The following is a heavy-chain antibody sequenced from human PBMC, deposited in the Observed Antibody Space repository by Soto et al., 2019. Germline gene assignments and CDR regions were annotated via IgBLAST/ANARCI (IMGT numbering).Heavy chain of an antibody. V-gene: IGHV1-69*02. D-gene: IGHD3-10*01. Sequence: QVQLVQSGAEVKKPGSSVKVSCKASGGTFSRYTINWVRQAPGQGLEWMGRIIPIVAIANYTQKFQGRVTITVDKSSTTAYMELSSLRSDDTAVYYCARGSTIVRGAPSWFDPWGQGTLVTVSS. CDR1: GGTFSRYT. J-gene: IGHJ5*02. CDR2: IIPIVAIA. CDR3: ARGSTIVRGAPSWFDP.